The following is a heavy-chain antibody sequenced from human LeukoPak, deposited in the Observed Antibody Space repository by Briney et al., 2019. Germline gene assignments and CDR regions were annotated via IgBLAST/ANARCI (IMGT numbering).Heavy chain of an antibody. CDR3: ARRLDYYDSSGYYDAFDI. Sequence: GESLKISCKGSGYSFTSYWIGWVRQMPGKGLEWMGIIYPGDSDTRYSPSFQGQVTISADKSISTAYLQWSSLKASDTAMYYCARRLDYYDSSGYYDAFDIWGQGTMVTVSS. V-gene: IGHV5-51*01. CDR1: GYSFTSYW. J-gene: IGHJ3*02. CDR2: IYPGDSDT. D-gene: IGHD3-22*01.